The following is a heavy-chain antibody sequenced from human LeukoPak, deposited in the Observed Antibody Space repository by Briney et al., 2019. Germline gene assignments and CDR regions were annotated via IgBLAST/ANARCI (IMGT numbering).Heavy chain of an antibody. D-gene: IGHD4-17*01. Sequence: PGGSLRLSCAVSGFTFSSYWMHWVRQAPGKGLVWVSRINSDGSSTSYADSVKGRFTISRDNAKNTLYLQMNSLRAEDTAVYYCAREDDYGDYAPDYWGQGTLVTVSS. V-gene: IGHV3-74*01. CDR2: INSDGSST. J-gene: IGHJ4*02. CDR3: AREDDYGDYAPDY. CDR1: GFTFSSYW.